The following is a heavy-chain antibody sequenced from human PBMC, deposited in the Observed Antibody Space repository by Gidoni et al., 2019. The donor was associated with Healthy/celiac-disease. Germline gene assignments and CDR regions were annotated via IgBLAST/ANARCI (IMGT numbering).Heavy chain of an antibody. D-gene: IGHD3-9*01. CDR3: ARGSLLRYFDWLLAFDY. Sequence: QVQLQQWGAGLLKPSETLSLTCAVYGGSFSGYYWSWIRQPPGKGLEWIGEINHSGSTNYNPSLKSRVTISVDTSKNQFSLKLSSVTAADTAVYYCARGSLLRYFDWLLAFDYWGQGTLVTVSS. V-gene: IGHV4-34*01. J-gene: IGHJ4*02. CDR1: GGSFSGYY. CDR2: INHSGST.